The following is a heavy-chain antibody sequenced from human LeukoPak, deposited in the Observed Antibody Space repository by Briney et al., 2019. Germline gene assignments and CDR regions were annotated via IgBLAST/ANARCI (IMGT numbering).Heavy chain of an antibody. J-gene: IGHJ3*01. CDR1: GFTFNNYA. V-gene: IGHV3-23*01. CDR2: IRGGGSNT. D-gene: IGHD3-10*02. Sequence: GGSLRLSCAAPGFTFNNYAMNCVRQAPGKGLEWVSYIRGGGSNTRYSDSVKGRFIISRDNSKNILYLQMNSLRAEDTAIYYCAKCSASYSNDAFDVWGRGTMVTVSS. CDR3: AKCSASYSNDAFDV.